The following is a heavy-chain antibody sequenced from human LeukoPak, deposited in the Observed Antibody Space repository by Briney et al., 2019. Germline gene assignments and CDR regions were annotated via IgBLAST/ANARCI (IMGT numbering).Heavy chain of an antibody. CDR2: ISTYNGNT. D-gene: IGHD3-22*01. CDR1: GYTFTSYG. Sequence: GASVKVSCKASGYTFTSYGISWVRQAPGQGLEWMGWISTYNGNTHSAQKLQGRITMTTDTSTTTAYMELRSLTSDDTAVYYCARDYHGGSGYYPPEDYWGQGTLVTVSS. CDR3: ARDYHGGSGYYPPEDY. V-gene: IGHV1-18*01. J-gene: IGHJ4*02.